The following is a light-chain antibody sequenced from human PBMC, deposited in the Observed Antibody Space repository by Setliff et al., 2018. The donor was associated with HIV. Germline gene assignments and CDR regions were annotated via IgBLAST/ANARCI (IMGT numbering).Light chain of an antibody. J-gene: IGLJ1*01. CDR2: DVN. Sequence: QSALTQPASVSGSPGQSITISCTGTSSDIGDYNYVSWYRQHPGKAPKLIIYDVNNRPSGVSNRFSGSKSGNTASLTISGLQAEDEADYYCSSYTSASAYVFGTGTKVT. CDR1: SSDIGDYNY. CDR3: SSYTSASAYV. V-gene: IGLV2-14*03.